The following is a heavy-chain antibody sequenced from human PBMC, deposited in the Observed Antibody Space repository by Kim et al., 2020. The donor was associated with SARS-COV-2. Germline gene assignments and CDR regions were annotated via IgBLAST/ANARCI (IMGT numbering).Heavy chain of an antibody. V-gene: IGHV3-23*01. CDR2: FSASGTT. Sequence: GGSLRLSCAASGFAFSNYAMSWVRQAPGKGLEWVSSFSASGTTNYAGSVEGRFIISRDNAKNTMFLLMDSLRVEDTAIYYCVKNEKRSESSACECWGQGT. J-gene: IGHJ4*02. CDR3: VKNEKRSESSACEC. CDR1: GFAFSNYA. D-gene: IGHD3-22*01.